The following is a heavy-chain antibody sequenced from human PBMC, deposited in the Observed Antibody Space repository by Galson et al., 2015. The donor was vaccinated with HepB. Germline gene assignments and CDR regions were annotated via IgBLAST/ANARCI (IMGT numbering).Heavy chain of an antibody. CDR3: ARDDTVTTSNERDYYYGMDV. CDR2: IIPIFGIA. J-gene: IGHJ6*02. Sequence: SVKVSCKASGGTFSSYAISWVRQAPGQGLEWMGGIIPIFGIANYAQKFQGRVTITADESTSTAYMELSSLRSEDTAVYYCARDDTVTTSNERDYYYGMDVWGQGTTVTVSS. V-gene: IGHV1-69*13. D-gene: IGHD4-11*01. CDR1: GGTFSSYA.